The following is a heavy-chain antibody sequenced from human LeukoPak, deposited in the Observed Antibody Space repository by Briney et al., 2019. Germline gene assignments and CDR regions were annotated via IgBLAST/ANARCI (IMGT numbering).Heavy chain of an antibody. V-gene: IGHV3-7*01. CDR2: INPAGTET. CDR3: AGSGYVAAVDL. CDR1: GFSFSAYW. D-gene: IGHD2-15*01. J-gene: IGHJ4*02. Sequence: RAGGPLRLSCAASGFSFSAYWMTWVRQAPGTGLEWVANINPAGTETYYVDPVKGRFTISRDNAKNLLYLQMNSLRAEDTAVYYCAGSGYVAAVDLWGQGTLVTVSS.